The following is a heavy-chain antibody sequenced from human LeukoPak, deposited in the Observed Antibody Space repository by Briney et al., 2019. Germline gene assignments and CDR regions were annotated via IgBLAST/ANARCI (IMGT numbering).Heavy chain of an antibody. CDR3: ARGYYGSGSQRFDY. V-gene: IGHV4-59*12. CDR2: IYYSGST. D-gene: IGHD3-10*01. J-gene: IGHJ4*02. CDR1: GGSISSYY. Sequence: SETLSLTCTVSGGSISSYYWSWIRQPPGKGLEWIGYIYYSGSTNYNPSLKSRVTISVDMSKNQFSLKLSSVTAADTAVYYCARGYYGSGSQRFDYWGQGTLVTVSS.